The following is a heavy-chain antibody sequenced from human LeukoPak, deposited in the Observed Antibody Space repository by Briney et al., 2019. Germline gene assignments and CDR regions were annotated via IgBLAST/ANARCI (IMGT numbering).Heavy chain of an antibody. CDR1: GLTFSSYW. D-gene: IGHD3-22*01. CDR2: IKQDGSEK. J-gene: IGHJ5*02. Sequence: GGSLRLSCAASGLTFSSYWMSWVRQAPGKGLEWVANIKQDGSEKYYVDSVKGRFTISRDNAKNSLYLQMNSLRAEDTAVYYCARFRFGYYDNSAPPWGQGTLVTVSS. V-gene: IGHV3-7*01. CDR3: ARFRFGYYDNSAPP.